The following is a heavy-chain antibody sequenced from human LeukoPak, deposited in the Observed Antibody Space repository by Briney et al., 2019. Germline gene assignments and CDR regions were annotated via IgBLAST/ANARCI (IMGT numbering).Heavy chain of an antibody. D-gene: IGHD2-8*01. V-gene: IGHV4-34*01. J-gene: IGHJ4*02. CDR2: INHSGST. CDR1: GGSFSGYY. CDR3: ARGRGDIVLMVYAIFDY. Sequence: PSETLSLTCAVYGGSFSGYYWSWIRQPPGKGLEWIGEINHSGSTNYNPSLKSRVTISVDTSKNQFSLKLSSVTAADTAVYYCARGRGDIVLMVYAIFDYWGQGTLVTVSS.